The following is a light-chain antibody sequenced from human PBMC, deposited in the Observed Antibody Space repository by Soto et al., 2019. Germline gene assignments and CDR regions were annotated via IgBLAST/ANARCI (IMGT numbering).Light chain of an antibody. J-gene: IGKJ1*01. Sequence: DIQMSQFPSTLSASVGDRVTITWRASQSISVWLAWYQQKAGKAPNLLIYKASRLESGVPSRFSGSGSETEFTLTISGLQPGDSATYYCQQYNSYSPTFGQGTKVDIK. CDR3: QQYNSYSPT. CDR1: QSISVW. CDR2: KAS. V-gene: IGKV1-5*03.